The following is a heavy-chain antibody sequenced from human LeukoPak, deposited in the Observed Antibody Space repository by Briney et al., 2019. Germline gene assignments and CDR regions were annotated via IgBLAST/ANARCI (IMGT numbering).Heavy chain of an antibody. D-gene: IGHD2-21*02. CDR1: GGTFSSYA. J-gene: IGHJ4*02. CDR2: IVPIFGTA. CDR3: ARGYHIGGDCYY. Sequence: GSSVKVSCKASGGTFSSYAISWVRQAPGQGLEWMGGIVPIFGTANYAQKFQGRVTITADESTSTAYMELSSLRSEDTAVYYCARGYHIGGDCYYWGQGTLVTVSS. V-gene: IGHV1-69*01.